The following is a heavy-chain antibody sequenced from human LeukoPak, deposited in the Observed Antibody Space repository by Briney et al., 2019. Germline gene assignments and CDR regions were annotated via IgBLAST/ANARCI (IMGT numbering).Heavy chain of an antibody. D-gene: IGHD5-18*01. V-gene: IGHV1-69*05. J-gene: IGHJ4*02. CDR3: AKRGYSYGPAHYYFDY. Sequence: SVKVSCKASGGTFSSYAISWVRQAPGQGLEWMGGIIPIFGTANYAQKFQGRVTITTDESTSTAYMELSSLRSEDTAVYYCAKRGYSYGPAHYYFDYWGQGTLVTVSS. CDR1: GGTFSSYA. CDR2: IIPIFGTA.